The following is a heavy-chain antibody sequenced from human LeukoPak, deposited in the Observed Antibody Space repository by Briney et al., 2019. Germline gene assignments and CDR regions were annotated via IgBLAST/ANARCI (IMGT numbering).Heavy chain of an antibody. J-gene: IGHJ4*02. CDR2: INSDGSSA. Sequence: PGGSLRLSCAASGFTFSSSGMHWVRQAPGKGLVWVSCINSDGSSASYADSVKGRFTISRDNAKNTLYLQMNSLRAEDTAVYYCARGIQAAYSAAAIDYWGQGTLVTVSS. D-gene: IGHD6-13*01. CDR1: GFTFSSSG. CDR3: ARGIQAAYSAAAIDY. V-gene: IGHV3-74*01.